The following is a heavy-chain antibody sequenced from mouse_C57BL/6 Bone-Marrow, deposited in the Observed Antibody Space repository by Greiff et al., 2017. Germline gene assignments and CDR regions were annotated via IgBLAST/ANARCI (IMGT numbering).Heavy chain of an antibody. J-gene: IGHJ2*01. D-gene: IGHD1-1*01. CDR1: GYAFSSSW. V-gene: IGHV1-82*01. CDR2: IYPGDGDT. Sequence: VQLQQSGPELVKPGASVKISCKASGYAFSSSWMNWVQQRPGKGLEWIGRIYPGDGDTNYNGKFKGKATLTADKSSSTAYMQLSSLTSEDSAVYFCERDYYGSSYCVDYWGQGTTLTVSS. CDR3: ERDYYGSSYCVDY.